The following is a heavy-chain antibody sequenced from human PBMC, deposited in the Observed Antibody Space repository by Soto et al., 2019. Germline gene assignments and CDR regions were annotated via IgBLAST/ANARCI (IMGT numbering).Heavy chain of an antibody. Sequence: ASVKVSCKASGYSFINYYTHWVRRAPGQGFEWMGRISPKSGVTDYAQRFQGRVSLTWDTSLNTAYMELSSLMSEDTAVYYCARPPGYISDWYYFDLWGQGAQVTVSS. CDR1: GYSFINYY. CDR2: ISPKSGVT. D-gene: IGHD3-9*01. CDR3: ARPPGYISDWYYFDL. J-gene: IGHJ4*02. V-gene: IGHV1-2*02.